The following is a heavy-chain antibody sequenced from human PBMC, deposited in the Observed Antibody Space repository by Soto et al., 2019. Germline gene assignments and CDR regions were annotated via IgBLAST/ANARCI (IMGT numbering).Heavy chain of an antibody. V-gene: IGHV4-34*01. J-gene: IGHJ6*03. CDR1: GGSFSGYY. D-gene: IGHD3-10*01. CDR2: INHSGST. CDR3: ARGSYYYGSGSYIYYYYYYMDV. Sequence: SLTCAVYGGSFSGYYWSWIRQPPGKGLEWIGEINHSGSTNYNPSLKSRVTISVDTSKNQFSLKLSSVTAADTAVYYCARGSYYYGSGSYIYYYYYYMDVWGKGTTVTVSS.